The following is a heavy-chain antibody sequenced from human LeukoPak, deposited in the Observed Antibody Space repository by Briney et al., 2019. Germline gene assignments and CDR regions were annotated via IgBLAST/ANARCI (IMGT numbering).Heavy chain of an antibody. J-gene: IGHJ6*03. CDR1: GGTLTSYA. CDR3: ARDRVAGGYYCYYMDV. Sequence: SVKVSCKASGGTLTSYAISWVRQAPGQGLEWMGGIIPIFDKANYAQKFQGRVTITTDESTSTAYMELSSLRSEDTAVYYCARDRVAGGYYCYYMDVWGKGTTVTVSS. D-gene: IGHD6-19*01. V-gene: IGHV1-69*05. CDR2: IIPIFDKA.